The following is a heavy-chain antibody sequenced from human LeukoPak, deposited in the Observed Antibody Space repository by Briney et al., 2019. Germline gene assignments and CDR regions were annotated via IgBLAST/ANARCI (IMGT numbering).Heavy chain of an antibody. J-gene: IGHJ6*03. CDR2: LRPVFVPT. CDR3: ATNPMTGYHLGAHFYFYVAV. Sequence: EASVKVSCKASGVTFSRYAISWVRQAPGQGLEWIGGLRPVFVPTNSAQTFQDRVTLTKEDSTTTAYMELRRLRSEDTAVYYCATNPMTGYHLGAHFYFYVAVWGKGTTVTVS. D-gene: IGHD1-20*01. CDR1: GVTFSRYA. V-gene: IGHV1-69*05.